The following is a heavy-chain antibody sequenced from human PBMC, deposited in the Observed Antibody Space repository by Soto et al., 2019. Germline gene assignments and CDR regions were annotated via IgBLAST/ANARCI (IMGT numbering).Heavy chain of an antibody. CDR1: GVSVSSDSHY. CDR2: IYYSGGT. J-gene: IGHJ4*02. D-gene: IGHD3-22*01. CDR3: ARVDSTAVTFDY. V-gene: IGHV4-61*01. Sequence: QVQLQESGPGLVKSSETLSLTCTVSGVSVSSDSHYWSWIRQPPGKGLEWIGYIYYSGGTNYNPSLKSRVTISVDTSKNQFSLKLSSVTAADTAVYFCARVDSTAVTFDYWGQGILATVSS.